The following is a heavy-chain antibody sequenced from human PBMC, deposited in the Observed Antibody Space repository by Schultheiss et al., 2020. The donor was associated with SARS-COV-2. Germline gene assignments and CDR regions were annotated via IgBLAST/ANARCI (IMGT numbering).Heavy chain of an antibody. CDR3: ASSGHGEDY. D-gene: IGHD3-10*01. V-gene: IGHV3-23*01. Sequence: GESLKISCAASGFTFSSYDMHWVRQATGKGLEWVSAISGSGGSTYSVKGRFTISRDNSKNTLYLQMNSLRDEDTAVYYCASSGHGEDYWGQGTLVTVSS. CDR2: ISGSGGST. CDR1: GFTFSSYD. J-gene: IGHJ4*02.